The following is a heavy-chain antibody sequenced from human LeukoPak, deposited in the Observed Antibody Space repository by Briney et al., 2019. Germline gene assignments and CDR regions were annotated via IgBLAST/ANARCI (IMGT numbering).Heavy chain of an antibody. CDR3: ARDMGPGMAVAGVFDY. Sequence: SETLSLTCTVSGGSISSSSYYWGWIRQPPGKGLEWIGSIYYSGSTYYNPSLKSRVTISVDTSKNQFSLKLSSVTAADTAVYYCARDMGPGMAVAGVFDYWGQGTLVTVSS. V-gene: IGHV4-39*07. D-gene: IGHD6-19*01. CDR2: IYYSGST. J-gene: IGHJ4*02. CDR1: GGSISSSSYY.